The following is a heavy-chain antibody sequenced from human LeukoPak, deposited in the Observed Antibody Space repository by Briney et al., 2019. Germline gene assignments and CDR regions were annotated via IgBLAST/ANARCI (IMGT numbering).Heavy chain of an antibody. D-gene: IGHD2-2*01. CDR2: ISGSGGST. CDR1: GFTFSSYA. Sequence: GGSLRLSCAASGFTFSSYAMSWVRQAPGKGLEWVSAISGSGGSTYYADSVKGRFTISRDNSKNTLYLQMNSLRAEDTAVYYCAKGFDCSSTSCLTYYFDYWGQGTLVTVSS. J-gene: IGHJ4*02. V-gene: IGHV3-23*01. CDR3: AKGFDCSSTSCLTYYFDY.